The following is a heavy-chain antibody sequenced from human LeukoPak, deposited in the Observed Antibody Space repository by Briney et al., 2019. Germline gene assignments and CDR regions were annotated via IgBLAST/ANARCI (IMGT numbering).Heavy chain of an antibody. D-gene: IGHD2-15*01. CDR2: ISYDGSNK. V-gene: IGHV3-30-3*01. CDR3: ARDCSGGSCYFTSLYYYYYGMDV. J-gene: IGHJ6*02. Sequence: PGRSLRLSCAASGFTFSSYAMHWVRQAPGKGLEWVAVISYDGSNKYYADSVKGRFTISRDKSKNTLYLQMNSLRVEDTAVYYCARDCSGGSCYFTSLYYYYYGMDVWGQGTTVTVSS. CDR1: GFTFSSYA.